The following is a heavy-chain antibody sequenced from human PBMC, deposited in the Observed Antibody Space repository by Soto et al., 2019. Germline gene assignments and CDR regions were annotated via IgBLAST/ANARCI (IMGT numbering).Heavy chain of an antibody. V-gene: IGHV3-23*01. CDR2: ISNRDGRT. CDR1: GFTFKNYG. D-gene: IGHD6-19*01. Sequence: QPGGSLRLSCATSGFTFKNYGMSWVRQAPGKGLECVSVISNRDGRTYYIDSVKGRFTISRDNSKNTLYLEMNSLRAEDTAVYYCVPTYYTSGWPWGQGTLVTVSS. CDR3: VPTYYTSGWP. J-gene: IGHJ5*02.